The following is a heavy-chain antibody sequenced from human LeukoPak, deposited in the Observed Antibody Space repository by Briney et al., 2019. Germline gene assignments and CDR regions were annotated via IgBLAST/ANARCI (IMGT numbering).Heavy chain of an antibody. CDR2: INHSGST. CDR3: ARRAFRQLDY. CDR1: GGSFSGYY. V-gene: IGHV4-34*01. D-gene: IGHD2/OR15-2a*01. J-gene: IGHJ4*02. Sequence: SETLSLTCAVYGGSFSGYYWSWIRQPPGKGLEWIGEINHSGSTNYNPSLKSRVTISVDTSKNQFSLKLSSVTAADTAVYYCARRAFRQLDYWGQGTLVTVSS.